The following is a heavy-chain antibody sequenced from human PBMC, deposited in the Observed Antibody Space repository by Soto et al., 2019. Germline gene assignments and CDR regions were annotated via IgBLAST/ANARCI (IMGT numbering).Heavy chain of an antibody. CDR2: ISAYNGNT. D-gene: IGHD2-15*01. CDR3: ALGYCSGGSCYTPYYGMDA. J-gene: IGHJ6*02. CDR1: GYTFTSYG. V-gene: IGHV1-18*01. Sequence: VASVKVSCKASGYTFTSYGISWVRQAPGQGLEWMGWISAYNGNTNYAQKLQGRVTMTTDTSTSTAYMELRSLRSDDTAVYYCALGYCSGGSCYTPYYGMDAWGQGTTVTVSS.